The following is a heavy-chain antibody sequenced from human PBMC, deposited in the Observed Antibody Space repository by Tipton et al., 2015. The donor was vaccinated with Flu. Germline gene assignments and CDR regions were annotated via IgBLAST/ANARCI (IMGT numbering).Heavy chain of an antibody. Sequence: TLSLTCTVSGGSISSGGYYWSWIRQHPGKGLEWIGYIYYSGSTYYNPSLKRRVTISVDTSKNQFSLKLSSVTAADTAVYYCAREGDYYDSSGPISLFYYWGQGTLVTVSS. CDR2: IYYSGST. J-gene: IGHJ4*02. V-gene: IGHV4-31*03. CDR3: AREGDYYDSSGPISLFYY. D-gene: IGHD3-22*01. CDR1: GGSISSGGYY.